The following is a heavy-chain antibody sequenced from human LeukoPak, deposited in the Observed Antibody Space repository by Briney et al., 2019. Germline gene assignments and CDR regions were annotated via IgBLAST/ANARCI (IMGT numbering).Heavy chain of an antibody. CDR3: AKGRGSTSIYEY. CDR2: ISASDGST. Sequence: PGGSLRLSCAASGFTFSIHGMSWVRQAPGKGLEWVSFISASDGSTNYVDSVKGRFTMSRDTSKNTLYLQMNSLRDDDTATYYCAKGRGSTSIYEYWGQGTLVTVSS. V-gene: IGHV3-23*01. CDR1: GFTFSIHG. D-gene: IGHD2-2*01. J-gene: IGHJ4*02.